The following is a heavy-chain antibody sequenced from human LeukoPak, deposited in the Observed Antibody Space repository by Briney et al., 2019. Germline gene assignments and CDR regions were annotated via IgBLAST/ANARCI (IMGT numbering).Heavy chain of an antibody. Sequence: PSETLSLTCTVSGGSISSYYWSWIRQPAGKGLEWIGRIYTSGSTNYNPSLKSRVTTSVDTSKKQFSLKLNSVTARATAGCYSAVCLGRFLEWRGALTPLDYWGQGTLVTVSS. D-gene: IGHD3-3*01. CDR1: GGSISSYY. V-gene: IGHV4-4*07. J-gene: IGHJ4*02. CDR2: IYTSGST. CDR3: AVCLGRFLEWRGALTPLDY.